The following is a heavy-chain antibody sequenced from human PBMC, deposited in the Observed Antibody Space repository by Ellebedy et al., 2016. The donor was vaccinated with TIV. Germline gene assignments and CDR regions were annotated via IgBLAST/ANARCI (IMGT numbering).Heavy chain of an antibody. Sequence: SETLSLTCTVSGGSISIYHWSWIRQPPGGLEWIGYIYYSGSANYNPSLKSRVTISVDTSKNQFSLKVTSVTAADTAVYYCARRLVAAAPNAFDIWGQGTMVTVSS. CDR2: IYYSGSA. CDR1: GGSISIYH. V-gene: IGHV4-59*08. CDR3: ARRLVAAAPNAFDI. D-gene: IGHD2-2*01. J-gene: IGHJ3*02.